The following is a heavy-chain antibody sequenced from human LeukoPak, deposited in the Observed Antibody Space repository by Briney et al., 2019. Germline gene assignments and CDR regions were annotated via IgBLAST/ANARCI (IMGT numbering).Heavy chain of an antibody. D-gene: IGHD1-20*01. CDR1: GYIFTGYY. J-gene: IGHJ4*02. V-gene: IGHV1-46*01. CDR2: INPSGGST. CDR3: ACYNWNEKILC. Sequence: ASVKVSCKASGYIFTGYYIHWVRQAPGQGLEWMGIINPSGGSTSYAQKFQGRVTMTRDTSTSTVYMELSSLRSEDTAVYYCACYNWNEKILCWGQGTLVTVSS.